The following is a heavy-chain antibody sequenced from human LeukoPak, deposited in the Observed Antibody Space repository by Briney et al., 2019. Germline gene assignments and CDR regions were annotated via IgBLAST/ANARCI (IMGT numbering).Heavy chain of an antibody. V-gene: IGHV4-59*12. CDR3: ARGSSSGSYRPFDY. J-gene: IGHJ4*02. CDR2: IYYTGGT. D-gene: IGHD1-26*01. Sequence: SETLSLTCTVSGGSFSSFYWSWIRQPPGKGLEWIGYIYYTGGTNYNPSLKSRVTISVDTSKNQFSLKLSSVTAADTAVYYCARGSSSGSYRPFDYWGQGTLVTVSS. CDR1: GGSFSSFY.